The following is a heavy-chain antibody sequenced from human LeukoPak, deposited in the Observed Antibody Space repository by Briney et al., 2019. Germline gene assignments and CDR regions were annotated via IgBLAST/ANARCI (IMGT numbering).Heavy chain of an antibody. CDR2: INHSGST. J-gene: IGHJ4*02. Sequence: SETLSLTCAVYGGSFSGYYWSWIRQPPGKGLEWIGEINHSGSTNYNPSLKSRVTISVDTSKNQFSLKLSSVTAADTAVYYCARARRGYSTSWYEDWGQGTLVTVSS. CDR3: ARARRGYSTSWYED. V-gene: IGHV4-34*01. D-gene: IGHD6-13*01. CDR1: GGSFSGYY.